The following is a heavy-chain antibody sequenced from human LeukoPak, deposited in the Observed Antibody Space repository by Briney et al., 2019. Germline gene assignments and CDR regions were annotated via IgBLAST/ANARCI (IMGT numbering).Heavy chain of an antibody. D-gene: IGHD6-6*01. CDR3: ARVAIEYSSSSDLYYFDY. J-gene: IGHJ4*02. V-gene: IGHV3-20*04. CDR2: INWNGGIT. CDR1: GFSISGTY. Sequence: GGSLRLSCEAAGFSISGTYMSWVRQTPGRGLEWVSGINWNGGITAYGDSVKGRFTISRDNAKNSLYLQMNSLRAEDTAVYYCARVAIEYSSSSDLYYFDYWGQGTLVTVSS.